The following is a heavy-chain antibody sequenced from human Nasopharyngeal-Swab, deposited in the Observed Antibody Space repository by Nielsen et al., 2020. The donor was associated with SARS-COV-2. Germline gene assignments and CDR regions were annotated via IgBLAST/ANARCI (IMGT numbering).Heavy chain of an antibody. CDR2: ISSSTSYI. D-gene: IGHD3-10*01. V-gene: IGHV3-21*01. CDR1: GFTFSNYS. J-gene: IGHJ6*02. Sequence: GALRLSCAASGFTFSNYSMNWVRQAPGKGLEWVSSISSSTSYIYYADSVKGRFTISRDNAKNSLYLQMNSLRAEDTAVYYCARDGFGESPYYYYYGMDVWGQGTTVTVSS. CDR3: ARDGFGESPYYYYYGMDV.